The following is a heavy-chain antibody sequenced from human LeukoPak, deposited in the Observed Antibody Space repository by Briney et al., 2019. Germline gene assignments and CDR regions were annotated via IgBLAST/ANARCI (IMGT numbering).Heavy chain of an antibody. J-gene: IGHJ4*02. CDR3: ARAYGDYHHGLDY. CDR1: GGSVSSGSYY. CDR2: IYYSGST. D-gene: IGHD4-17*01. Sequence: SETLSLTCTVSGGSVSSGSYYWSWIRQPPGTGLEWIGYIYYSGSTNYNPSLKSRVTISVDTSKNQFSLKLSSVTAADTAVYYCARAYGDYHHGLDYWGQGTLVTVSS. V-gene: IGHV4-61*01.